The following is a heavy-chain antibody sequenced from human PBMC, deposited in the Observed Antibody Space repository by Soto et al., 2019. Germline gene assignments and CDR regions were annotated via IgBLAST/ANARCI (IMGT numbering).Heavy chain of an antibody. CDR2: IYYSGST. D-gene: IGHD3-16*01. CDR3: ARPGRDGGCLEY. J-gene: IGHJ4*02. V-gene: IGHV4-59*08. Sequence: QVQLQESGPGLVKPSETLSLTCTVSGDSISTYYWTWIRQPPGKGLEWIGFIYYSGSTNYNPSLQSRVTISVDTSKNQFSLKMNSVTAADTAVYYCARPGRDGGCLEYWGQGPLVTVSS. CDR1: GDSISTYY.